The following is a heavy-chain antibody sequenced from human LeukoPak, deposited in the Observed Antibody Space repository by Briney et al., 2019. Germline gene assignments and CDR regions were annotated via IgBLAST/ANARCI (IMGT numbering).Heavy chain of an antibody. CDR3: ARDGGYSSSSGDY. CDR2: ISYDGSNK. V-gene: IGHV3-30-3*01. CDR1: GFTFSSYA. Sequence: GRSLRLSCAASGFTFSSYAMHWVRQAPGKGLEWVAVISYDGSNKYYADSVKGRFTISRDNSKNTLYLQMNSLRAEDTAVYYCARDGGYSSSSGDYWGQGTLVTVSS. J-gene: IGHJ4*02. D-gene: IGHD6-6*01.